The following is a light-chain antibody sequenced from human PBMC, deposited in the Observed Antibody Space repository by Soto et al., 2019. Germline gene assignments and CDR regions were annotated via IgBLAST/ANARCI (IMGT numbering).Light chain of an antibody. J-gene: IGLJ3*02. V-gene: IGLV2-8*01. CDR3: SSDAASNNVYVV. CDR2: EVT. CDR1: SSDVGGYNY. Sequence: QSALTQPPSASGSPGQSVTISCTGTSSDVGGYNYVSWYQQYPGRAPKLMIYEVTKRPSGVPDRFSGSKSGNTASLTVSGLQAEDEADYYCSSDAASNNVYVVFGGGTKLTVL.